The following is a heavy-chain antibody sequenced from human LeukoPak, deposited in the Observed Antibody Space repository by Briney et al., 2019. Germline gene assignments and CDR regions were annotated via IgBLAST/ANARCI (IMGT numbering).Heavy chain of an antibody. D-gene: IGHD6-25*01. Sequence: GGSLRLSCAASGFTFSSYAMSWVRQAPGKGLEWVSYISSSGSTIYYADSVKGRFTISRDNAKNSLYLQMNSLRAEDTAVYYCARRLGDARAFDIWGQGTMVTASS. CDR3: ARRLGDARAFDI. V-gene: IGHV3-48*03. J-gene: IGHJ3*02. CDR2: ISSSGSTI. CDR1: GFTFSSYA.